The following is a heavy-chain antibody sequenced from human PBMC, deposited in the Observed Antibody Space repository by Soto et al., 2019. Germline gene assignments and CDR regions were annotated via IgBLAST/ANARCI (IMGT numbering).Heavy chain of an antibody. CDR2: IYPGDSDT. Sequence: GESLKISCEASGYSFTSYWIGWLRQMPGKGLEWMGIIYPGDSDTRYSPSFQGQVTISADKSISTAYLQWSSLKASDTAMYYCARQNIVLVPAATKAYYYYYGMDVWGQGTTVTVSS. CDR3: ARQNIVLVPAATKAYYYYYGMDV. J-gene: IGHJ6*02. D-gene: IGHD2-2*01. CDR1: GYSFTSYW. V-gene: IGHV5-51*01.